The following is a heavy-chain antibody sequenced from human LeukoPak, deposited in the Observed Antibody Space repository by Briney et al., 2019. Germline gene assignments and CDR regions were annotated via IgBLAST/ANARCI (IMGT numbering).Heavy chain of an antibody. J-gene: IGHJ6*03. CDR1: GGTFSSYA. CDR3: ARAPYGARDYYYYMDV. CDR2: IIPIFGTA. V-gene: IGHV1-69*13. D-gene: IGHD3-10*01. Sequence: ASVKVSCKASGGTFSSYAISWVRQAPGQGLEWMGGIIPIFGTANYAQKFQGRVTITADESTSTAYMELSSLRSEDTAVYYCARAPYGARDYYYYMDVWGKGTTVTVSS.